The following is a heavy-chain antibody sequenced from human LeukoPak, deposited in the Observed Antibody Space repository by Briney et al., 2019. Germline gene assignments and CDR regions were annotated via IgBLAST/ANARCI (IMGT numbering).Heavy chain of an antibody. V-gene: IGHV3-30*18. D-gene: IGHD2-2*01. Sequence: GGSLRLSCVASGFTFKSYGMHWVRQAPGKGLEWVAVMSHDGSNKYYADSVKGRFTISRESSQNTLYLQMNSLRVEDTAVYYCAKDVRTEAAAMNYWGQGSLVTVSS. CDR1: GFTFKSYG. CDR3: AKDVRTEAAAMNY. CDR2: MSHDGSNK. J-gene: IGHJ4*02.